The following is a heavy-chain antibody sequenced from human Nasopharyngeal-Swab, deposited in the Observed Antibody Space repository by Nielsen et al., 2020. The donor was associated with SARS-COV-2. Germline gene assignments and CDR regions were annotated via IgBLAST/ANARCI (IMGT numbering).Heavy chain of an antibody. J-gene: IGHJ6*02. CDR2: INPILGKA. CDR1: GGTFNSYA. V-gene: IGHV1-69*04. Sequence: SVKVSCKASGGTFNSYAISWVRQAPGQGLEWVGRINPILGKADYAEKFEGRVSITADKSTTTAHMELGSLRPEDTALYYCARIHFVVVRGYFYGMDVWGQGTTVTVSS. CDR3: ARIHFVVVRGYFYGMDV. D-gene: IGHD2-21*01.